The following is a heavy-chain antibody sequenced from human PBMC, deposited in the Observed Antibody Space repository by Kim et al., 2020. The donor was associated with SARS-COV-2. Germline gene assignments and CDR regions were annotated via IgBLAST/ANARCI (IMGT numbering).Heavy chain of an antibody. J-gene: IGHJ4*02. CDR3: ARDGILSYTSSWDY. CDR1: GFTFRSYW. CDR2: IKEDGSVK. D-gene: IGHD6-13*01. Sequence: GGSLRLSCGGYGFTFRSYWMSWVRQAPGKGLEWVANIKEDGSVKQYVDSVKGRFTISRDNARNSLYLQMNSLRADDTAVYYCARDGILSYTSSWDYWGPGSLVTVSS. V-gene: IGHV3-7*03.